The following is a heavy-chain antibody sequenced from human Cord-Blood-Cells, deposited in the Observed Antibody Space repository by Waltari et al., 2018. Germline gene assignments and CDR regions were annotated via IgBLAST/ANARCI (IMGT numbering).Heavy chain of an antibody. Sequence: QVQLVQSGAEVKKPGASVKVSCKASGYTFTSYAMHWVRQAPGQRLEWMGWINAGNGNTKYSQKFQGRVTITRDTSASTAYMGLSSLRSEDTAVYYCARGRGSAPFDYWGQGTLVTVSS. CDR2: INAGNGNT. CDR1: GYTFTSYA. D-gene: IGHD3-16*01. J-gene: IGHJ4*02. CDR3: ARGRGSAPFDY. V-gene: IGHV1-3*01.